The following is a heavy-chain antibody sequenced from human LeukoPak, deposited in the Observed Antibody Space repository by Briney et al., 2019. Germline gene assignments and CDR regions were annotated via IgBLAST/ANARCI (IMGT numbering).Heavy chain of an antibody. J-gene: IGHJ5*02. V-gene: IGHV1-2*04. CDR3: ARDLWFGELGNNWFDP. D-gene: IGHD3-10*01. CDR1: GYTFTGYY. CDR2: INPNSGGT. Sequence: GASVKVSCKASGYTFTGYYMHWVRQAPGQGLEWTGWINPNSGGTNYAQKFQGWVTMTRDTSISTAYMELSRLRSDDTAVYYCARDLWFGELGNNWFDPWGQGTLVTVSS.